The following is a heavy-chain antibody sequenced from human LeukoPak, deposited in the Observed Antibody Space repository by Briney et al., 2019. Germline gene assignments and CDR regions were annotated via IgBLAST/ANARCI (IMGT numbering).Heavy chain of an antibody. V-gene: IGHV4-30-4*08. D-gene: IGHD2-8*01. CDR2: IHYSGST. CDR3: ASLGYCTDGVCYSHFHH. CDR1: GGSISSDDYY. J-gene: IGHJ1*01. Sequence: SQTLSLTCTVSGGSISSDDYYWTWIRQSPGKGLEWIGYIHYSGSTYYSPSLKPRLTISVDPSKNQFSLNLSSVTAADTAVYYCASLGYCTDGVCYSHFHHWGQGTLVTVSP.